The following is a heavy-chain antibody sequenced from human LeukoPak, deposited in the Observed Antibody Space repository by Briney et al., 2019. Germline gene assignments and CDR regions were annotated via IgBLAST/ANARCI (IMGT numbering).Heavy chain of an antibody. D-gene: IGHD3-9*01. J-gene: IGHJ4*02. CDR2: IYYSGST. CDR3: ARSYYDILTGSQYFDY. CDR1: GGSISSYY. Sequence: SETLSLTCTVSGGSISSYYWSWIRQPPGKGLEWIGYIYYSGSTNYNPSLKSRVTMSVDTSKNQFSLKLSSVTAADTAVYYCARSYYDILTGSQYFDYWGQGTLVTVSS. V-gene: IGHV4-59*12.